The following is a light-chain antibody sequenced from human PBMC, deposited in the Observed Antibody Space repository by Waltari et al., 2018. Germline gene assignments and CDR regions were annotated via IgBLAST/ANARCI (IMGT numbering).Light chain of an antibody. Sequence: DIQMTQSPSTLSASVGDRVTITCRASQSISSWLAWYQQKPGKAPKLLIYDASSLESGVPSRFSGAGSGTDFSLTIISLQPEDFASYYCQQSSTTPSTFGQGTKLEIK. CDR1: QSISSW. V-gene: IGKV1-5*01. CDR3: QQSSTTPST. J-gene: IGKJ2*01. CDR2: DAS.